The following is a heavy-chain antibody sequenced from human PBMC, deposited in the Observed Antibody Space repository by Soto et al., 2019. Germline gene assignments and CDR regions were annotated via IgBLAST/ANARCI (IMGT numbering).Heavy chain of an antibody. CDR1: GFTFTSSA. Sequence: SVKVSCKASGFTFTSSAMQWVRQARGQGLEWIGWIVVGSGNTNYAQKFQERVTMTRDTSTSTVYMELSSLRSEDTAVYYCAGGIAAAGGDFDYWGQGTLVTVSS. V-gene: IGHV1-58*02. CDR3: AGGIAAAGGDFDY. J-gene: IGHJ4*02. D-gene: IGHD6-13*01. CDR2: IVVGSGNT.